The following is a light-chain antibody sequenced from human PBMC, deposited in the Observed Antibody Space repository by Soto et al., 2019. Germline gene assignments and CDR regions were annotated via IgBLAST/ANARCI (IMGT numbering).Light chain of an antibody. CDR3: QPYETFWT. Sequence: EMERTLYPCCLCASVGDRVTITCRASQSISSWLAWYQQKPGQAPNLLIYDVSSLESGAPSRFSGSGSGTEFTLTISSLQPDDFATYYCQPYETFWTFGQGTKVDI. CDR2: DVS. V-gene: IGKV1-5*01. J-gene: IGKJ1*01. CDR1: QSISSW.